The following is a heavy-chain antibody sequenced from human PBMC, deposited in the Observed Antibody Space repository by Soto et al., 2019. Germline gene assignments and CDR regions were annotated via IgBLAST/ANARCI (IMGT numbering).Heavy chain of an antibody. CDR3: ARVRLLSFMGSGSPGFDY. J-gene: IGHJ4*02. D-gene: IGHD3-10*01. Sequence: QVQLVQSGAEVKKPGASAKVSCKASGYTFTSYGISWVRQAPGQGLEWMGWISAYNGNTNYAQKLQGRVTMTTDTSTSTAYMELRSLRSDDTAVYYCARVRLLSFMGSGSPGFDYWGQGTLVTVSS. CDR2: ISAYNGNT. CDR1: GYTFTSYG. V-gene: IGHV1-18*01.